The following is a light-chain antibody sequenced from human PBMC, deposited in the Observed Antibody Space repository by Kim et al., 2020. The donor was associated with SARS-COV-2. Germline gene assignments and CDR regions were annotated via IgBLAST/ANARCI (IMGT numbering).Light chain of an antibody. Sequence: GQSIPPSCTGSCSDVGGYSHVSWHQQYPGKAPKIMIYDVTKRPSGVSNRFSGSKSGNTASLTISGLQAEDEADYYCSSYTSTNTLVFGGGTQLTVL. V-gene: IGLV2-14*04. CDR1: CSDVGGYSH. J-gene: IGLJ2*01. CDR2: DVT. CDR3: SSYTSTNTLV.